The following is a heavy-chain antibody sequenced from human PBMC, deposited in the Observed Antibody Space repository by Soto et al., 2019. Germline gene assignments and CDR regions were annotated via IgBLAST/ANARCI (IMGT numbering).Heavy chain of an antibody. CDR2: INHSGST. D-gene: IGHD2-15*01. J-gene: IGHJ5*02. Sequence: QVQLQQWDAGLLKPSETLSLTCAVYGGSFSGYYWSWIRQPPGKGLEWIGEINHSGSTNYNPSLKSRVTISVDTSKNQFSLKLSSVTAADTAVYYCARKVIVVVVAAQGGFDPWGQGTLVTVSS. CDR1: GGSFSGYY. V-gene: IGHV4-34*01. CDR3: ARKVIVVVVAAQGGFDP.